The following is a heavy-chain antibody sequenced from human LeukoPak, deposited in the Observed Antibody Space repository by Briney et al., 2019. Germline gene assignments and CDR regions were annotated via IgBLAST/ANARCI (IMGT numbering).Heavy chain of an antibody. CDR3: AREGSSGFLGY. Sequence: GGSLRLSCAASGFTVSSIYMSWLRQAPGKGLQGVSLIYSGGGTYYADSVKGRFTISRDNSKNTLYLQMNSLRAEDTAFYYCAREGSSGFLGYWGQGTLVTVSS. D-gene: IGHD6-19*01. CDR1: GFTVSSIY. J-gene: IGHJ4*02. CDR2: IYSGGGT. V-gene: IGHV3-53*01.